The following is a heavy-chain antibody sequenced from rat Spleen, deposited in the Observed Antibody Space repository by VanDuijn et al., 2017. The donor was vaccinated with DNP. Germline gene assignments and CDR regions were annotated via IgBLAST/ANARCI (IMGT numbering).Heavy chain of an antibody. Sequence: EVQLLDTGGGLVQPGRSLKLSCVASGFTFSSYWMHWIRQAPGKGLEWVASISNDGDTTQYPDSVKGRFNVARDNAVNTLYLQMNSLRSDDTATDFCAKDFHFYAMDAWGQGTSVTVSS. CDR2: ISNDGDTT. CDR1: GFTFSSYW. V-gene: IGHV5-58*01. J-gene: IGHJ4*01. CDR3: AKDFHFYAMDA.